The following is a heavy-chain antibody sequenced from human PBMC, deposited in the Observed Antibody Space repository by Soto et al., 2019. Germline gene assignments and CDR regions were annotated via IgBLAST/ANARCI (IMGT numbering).Heavy chain of an antibody. Sequence: ETLSLTCTVSGGSIGTYYWSWIRQPPGKGLEWIGYIYYRGNNDYNPSLKSRVTISLDTPKNQFSLKLSYVTAAYTALYYCARHSPAISISDHWGQGTLVTVSS. V-gene: IGHV4-59*08. J-gene: IGHJ4*02. CDR3: ARHSPAISISDH. CDR1: GGSIGTYY. CDR2: IYYRGNN. D-gene: IGHD3-3*01.